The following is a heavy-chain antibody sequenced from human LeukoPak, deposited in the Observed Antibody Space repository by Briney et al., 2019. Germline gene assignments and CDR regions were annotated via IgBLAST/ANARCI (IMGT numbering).Heavy chain of an antibody. CDR2: INPDGTYT. CDR1: GFTFSNYW. J-gene: IGHJ4*02. Sequence: PGGSLRLSCAASGFTFSNYWMHWVRQVPGKGLVWVSRINPDGTYTTYVDSVKGRFTISRDNAKKMLYLQMNSLRAEDTAVYYCLIALYEEADYWGQGTLVTVSS. V-gene: IGHV3-74*01. D-gene: IGHD2-8*01. CDR3: LIALYEEADY.